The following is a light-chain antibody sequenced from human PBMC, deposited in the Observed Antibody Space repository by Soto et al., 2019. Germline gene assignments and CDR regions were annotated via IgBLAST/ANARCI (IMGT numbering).Light chain of an antibody. V-gene: IGKV3D-15*01. CDR2: GSS. CDR1: ENVGTN. CDR3: QQYNNWGLS. Sequence: IVLTQSPATLSVSPGERVTLSCRASENVGTNLAWYQQRPGQPPRLLIYGSSTRATGISATFSGSGSRTEFTLIISSLQSEDSAVYYCQQYNNWGLSFGGGTKVDIK. J-gene: IGKJ4*01.